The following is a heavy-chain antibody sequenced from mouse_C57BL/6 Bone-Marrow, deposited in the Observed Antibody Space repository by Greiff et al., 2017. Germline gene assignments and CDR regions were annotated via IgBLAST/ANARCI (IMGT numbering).Heavy chain of an antibody. CDR1: GFTFSSYA. V-gene: IGHV5-4*01. J-gene: IGHJ2*01. D-gene: IGHD1-1*01. CDR3: ARDLLCYYGFDY. CDR2: ISDGGSYT. Sequence: EVKLVESGGGLVKPGGSLKLSCAASGFTFSSYAMSWVRQTPEKRLEWVATISDGGSYTYYPDNVKGRFTISRDNAKNNLYLQMSHLKSEDTAMYYCARDLLCYYGFDYWGQGTNLTVSS.